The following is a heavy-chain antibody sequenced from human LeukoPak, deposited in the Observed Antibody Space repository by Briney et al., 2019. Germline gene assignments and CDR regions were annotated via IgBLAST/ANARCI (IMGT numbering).Heavy chain of an antibody. CDR1: GGTFSSSP. CDR3: ATNPYCTSSTCPVDY. Sequence: GASVKVSCKASGGTFSSSPISWVRQAPGQGLEWMGGIIPMFGTANYAQKFQGRVTISADESTNTAYMELSSLRSEDTALYYCATNPYCTSSTCPVDYWGQGAQVTVSS. V-gene: IGHV1-69*13. J-gene: IGHJ4*02. D-gene: IGHD2-2*01. CDR2: IIPMFGTA.